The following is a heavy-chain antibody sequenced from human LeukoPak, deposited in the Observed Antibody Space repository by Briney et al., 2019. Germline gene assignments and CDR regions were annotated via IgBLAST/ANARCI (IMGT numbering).Heavy chain of an antibody. D-gene: IGHD6-13*01. Sequence: GASVKVSCKASGYTFTSYYMHWVRQAPGQGLEWMGIINPSGGSTSYALKFQGRVTMTRDTSISTAYMELSRLRSDDTAVYYCARASAAGTDFEGDYWGQGTLVTVSS. CDR1: GYTFTSYY. V-gene: IGHV1-46*01. CDR2: INPSGGST. J-gene: IGHJ4*02. CDR3: ARASAAGTDFEGDY.